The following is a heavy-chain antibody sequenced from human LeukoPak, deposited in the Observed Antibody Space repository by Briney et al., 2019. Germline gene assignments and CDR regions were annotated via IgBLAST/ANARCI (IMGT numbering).Heavy chain of an antibody. Sequence: SETLSLTCTVSGGSISSSSYYWGCIRQPPGKGLEWIGNIYYSGSTYYNPSLKSRVTISVDTSKNQFSLKLSSVTAADTAVYYCARIPLSRYPSDFFDYWGQGTLVTVSS. CDR3: ARIPLSRYPSDFFDY. J-gene: IGHJ4*02. D-gene: IGHD3-3*01. CDR1: GGSISSSSYY. CDR2: IYYSGST. V-gene: IGHV4-39*07.